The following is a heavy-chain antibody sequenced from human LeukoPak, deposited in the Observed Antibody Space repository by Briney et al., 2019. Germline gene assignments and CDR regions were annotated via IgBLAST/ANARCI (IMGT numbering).Heavy chain of an antibody. D-gene: IGHD2-15*01. CDR1: GFTFSSYW. CDR3: ARGGGSFYGMDV. J-gene: IGHJ6*02. V-gene: IGHV3-7*03. Sequence: GGSLRLSCAASGFTFSSYWMSWVRQTPGKGLEWVASIKEDGSERQYVDSVKGRFSISRDNTKGSLFLQLNSLRAEDTAVYYCARGGGSFYGMDVWGQGTTVTVSS. CDR2: IKEDGSER.